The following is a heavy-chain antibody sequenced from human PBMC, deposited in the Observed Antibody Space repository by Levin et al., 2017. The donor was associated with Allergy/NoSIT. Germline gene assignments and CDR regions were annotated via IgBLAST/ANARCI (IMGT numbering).Heavy chain of an antibody. V-gene: IGHV4-34*01. CDR2: INHSGST. J-gene: IGHJ3*02. CDR1: GGSFSGYY. D-gene: IGHD3-22*01. CDR3: ARGGMIVVPKGLRPRAFDI. Sequence: SETLSLTCAVYGGSFSGYYWSWIRQPPGKGLEWIGEINHSGSTNYNPSLKSRVTISVDTSKNQFSLKLSSVTAADTAVYYCARGGMIVVPKGLRPRAFDIWGQGTMVTVSS.